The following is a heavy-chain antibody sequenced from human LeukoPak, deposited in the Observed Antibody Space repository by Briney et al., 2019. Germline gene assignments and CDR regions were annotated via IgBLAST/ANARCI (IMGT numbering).Heavy chain of an antibody. CDR2: IYHSGST. CDR3: ARDRDYSSSWYLEDL. V-gene: IGHV4-59*01. Sequence: SETLSLTCTVSGVSISSYYWTWIRQPPGKGLEWIGYIYHSGSTNYNPSLKSRVTISVDTSKNQFSLKLSSVTAADTAVYYCARDRDYSSSWYLEDLWGQGTLVTVSS. J-gene: IGHJ5*02. D-gene: IGHD6-13*01. CDR1: GVSISSYY.